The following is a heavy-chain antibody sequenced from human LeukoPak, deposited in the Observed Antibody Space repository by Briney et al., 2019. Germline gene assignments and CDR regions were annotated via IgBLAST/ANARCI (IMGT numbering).Heavy chain of an antibody. CDR2: IFYTGST. D-gene: IGHD1-14*01. J-gene: IGHJ5*02. CDR1: DGSISSSNYY. Sequence: SETLSLTCTVSDGSISSSNYYWAWIRQPPGKGLEWIANIFYTGSTYYNPSLKSRVTISIDTSKNQFSLRLNSVAATDTAVYYCARLNKPGWFDPWGQGTLVTVSS. V-gene: IGHV4-39*01. CDR3: ARLNKPGWFDP.